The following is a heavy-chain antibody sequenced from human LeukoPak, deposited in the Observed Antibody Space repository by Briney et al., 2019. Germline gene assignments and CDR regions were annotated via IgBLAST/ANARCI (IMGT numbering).Heavy chain of an antibody. CDR2: ISSSGSTI. V-gene: IGHV3-48*03. D-gene: IGHD6-19*01. CDR3: AAVVRSGGPFDY. Sequence: GGSLRLSSAASGFTFSSYEMNWVRQAPGKGLDWVSYISSSGSTIYYADSVKGRFTISRDNAKNTLYLQMTSLRVEDTAVYYCAAVVRSGGPFDYWGQGTLVTVSS. CDR1: GFTFSSYE. J-gene: IGHJ4*02.